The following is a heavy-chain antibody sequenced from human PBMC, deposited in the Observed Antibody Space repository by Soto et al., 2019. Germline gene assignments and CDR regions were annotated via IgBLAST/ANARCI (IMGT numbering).Heavy chain of an antibody. J-gene: IGHJ5*02. CDR1: GFTFSNYA. D-gene: IGHD2-21*01. V-gene: IGHV3-23*01. CDR2: ISGSGGSA. CDR3: AKDPYSGVLVPVAIGFDP. Sequence: GSLRLSCAASGFTFSNYAMTWVRQGPGKVLEWVSAISGSGGSAYYADSVKGRFTISRDNSKNTLYLQMNSLRADDSGVYYCAKDPYSGVLVPVAIGFDPWGPGXLVTVYS.